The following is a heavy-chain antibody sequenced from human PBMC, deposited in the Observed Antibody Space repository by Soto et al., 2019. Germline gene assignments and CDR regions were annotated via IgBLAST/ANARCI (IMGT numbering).Heavy chain of an antibody. CDR3: ARDRVYYYDSSGYLNRYYYYGMDV. J-gene: IGHJ6*02. V-gene: IGHV4-59*01. D-gene: IGHD3-22*01. CDR1: GGSISSYY. CDR2: IYYSGST. Sequence: QVQLQESGPGLVKPSETLSLTCTVSGGSISSYYWSWIRQPPGKGLEWIGYIYYSGSTNYNPSLKSRVTISVDTSKNQFSLKLSSVTAADTAVYYCARDRVYYYDSSGYLNRYYYYGMDVWGQGTTVTVSS.